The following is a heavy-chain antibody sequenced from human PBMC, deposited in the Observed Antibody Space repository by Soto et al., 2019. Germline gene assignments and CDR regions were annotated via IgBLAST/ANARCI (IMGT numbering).Heavy chain of an antibody. Sequence: SETLSLTCNVFAGSINDYYWSWIRQPPGMRLEWIGFVYSGGSSNYNPSFKSRVTISLETSKNQFSLRLTSLTAADSAVYYCASTSRAAPGTGLDSWGQGTLVIFSS. D-gene: IGHD6-25*01. CDR3: ASTSRAAPGTGLDS. CDR2: VYSGGSS. J-gene: IGHJ4*02. V-gene: IGHV4-59*01. CDR1: AGSINDYY.